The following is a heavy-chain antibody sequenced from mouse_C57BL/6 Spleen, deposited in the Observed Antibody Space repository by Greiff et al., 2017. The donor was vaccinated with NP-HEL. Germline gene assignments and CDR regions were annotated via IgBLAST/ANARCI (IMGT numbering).Heavy chain of an antibody. CDR1: GYTFTDYN. J-gene: IGHJ1*03. CDR3: ARQIYYGNYHWYFDV. D-gene: IGHD2-1*01. CDR2: INPNNGGT. V-gene: IGHV1-18*01. Sequence: VQLQQSGPELVKPGASVKIPCKASGYTFTDYNMDWVKQSHGKSLEWIGDINPNNGGTIYNQKFKGKATLTVDKSSSTAYMELRSLTSEDTAVYYCARQIYYGNYHWYFDVWGTGTTVTVSS.